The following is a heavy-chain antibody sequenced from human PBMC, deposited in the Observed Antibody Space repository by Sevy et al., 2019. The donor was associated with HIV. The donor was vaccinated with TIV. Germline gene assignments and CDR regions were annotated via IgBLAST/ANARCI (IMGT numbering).Heavy chain of an antibody. D-gene: IGHD6-19*01. CDR3: ARRINNSVRYAFDF. CDR1: GGSISSSNYY. J-gene: IGHJ4*02. Sequence: SETLSLTCTVSGGSISSSNYYWGWIRQPPGKGLEWIGKIFYSGSTYYNPSLESRVTISIDTSNNQFSLKLNSVTAADTAVYYCARRINNSVRYAFDFWGQGAQVTVSS. CDR2: IFYSGST. V-gene: IGHV4-39*01.